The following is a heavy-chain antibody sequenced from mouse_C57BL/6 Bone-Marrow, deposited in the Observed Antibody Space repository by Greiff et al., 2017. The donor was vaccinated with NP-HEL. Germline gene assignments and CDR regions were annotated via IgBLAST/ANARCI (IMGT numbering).Heavy chain of an antibody. CDR1: GFNIKDDY. Sequence: EVQLQEPGAELVRPGASVKLSCTASGFNIKDDYMHWVKQRPEQGLEWIGWIDPENGDTEYASKFQGKATITADTSSNTAYLQLSSLTSEDTAVYYCTAFEGYSSDYWGQGTTLTVSS. V-gene: IGHV14-4*01. CDR2: IDPENGDT. CDR3: TAFEGYSSDY. J-gene: IGHJ2*01.